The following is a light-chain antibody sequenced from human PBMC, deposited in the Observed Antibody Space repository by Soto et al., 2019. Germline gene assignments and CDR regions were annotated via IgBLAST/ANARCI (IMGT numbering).Light chain of an antibody. V-gene: IGKV1-8*01. J-gene: IGKJ1*01. Sequence: AIRMTQSPSSFSASTGDRVTITCRASQGISSSLAWYQQKPGKAPKLLIYAASTLQSGVPSRFSGSGSGTDFTLTISCLQSEDFATYYCQQYYSYPHTFGQGTKVEIK. CDR2: AAS. CDR3: QQYYSYPHT. CDR1: QGISSS.